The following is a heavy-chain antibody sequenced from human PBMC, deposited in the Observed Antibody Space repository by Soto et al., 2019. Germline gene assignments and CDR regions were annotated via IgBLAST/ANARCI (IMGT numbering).Heavy chain of an antibody. CDR2: IYYSGST. J-gene: IGHJ6*02. Sequence: SETLSLTCTVSGGSISSSSYYWGWIRQPPGKGLEWIGSIYYSGSTYYNPSLKSRVTISVDTSKNQFPLKLSSVTAADTAVYYCARPSGYSSSWLTTHYYYYYGMDVWGQGTTVTVS. D-gene: IGHD6-13*01. CDR3: ARPSGYSSSWLTTHYYYYYGMDV. CDR1: GGSISSSSYY. V-gene: IGHV4-39*01.